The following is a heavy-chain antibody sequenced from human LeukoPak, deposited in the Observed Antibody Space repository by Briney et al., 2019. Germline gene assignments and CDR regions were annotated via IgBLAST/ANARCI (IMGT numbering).Heavy chain of an antibody. CDR1: GFIFSSNH. J-gene: IGHJ4*02. V-gene: IGHV3-66*01. D-gene: IGHD5-24*01. CDR3: ARDVYGDGYNSFDY. CDR2: IYSGGYSGGGP. Sequence: GGSLRLSCAVSGFIFSSNHMNWVRQAPGKGLEWFSIIYSGGYSGGGPFYPDSVKGRFTTSSDSSKNTLFLQMNSLRAEDTAVYYCARDVYGDGYNSFDYWSLGILVTVSS.